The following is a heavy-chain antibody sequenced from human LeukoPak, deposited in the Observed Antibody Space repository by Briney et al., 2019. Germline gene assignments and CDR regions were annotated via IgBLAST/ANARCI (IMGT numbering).Heavy chain of an antibody. CDR3: AIRGSGSYTNYYMDV. D-gene: IGHD3-10*01. CDR2: ISGSGGST. CDR1: GFTFSSYA. Sequence: GGSLRLSCAASGFTFSSYAMRWVRQAPGKGLEWVSAISGSGGSTYYADSVKGRFTISRDNSKNTLYLQMNSLRAEDTAVYYCAIRGSGSYTNYYMDVWGKGTTVTVSS. J-gene: IGHJ6*03. V-gene: IGHV3-23*01.